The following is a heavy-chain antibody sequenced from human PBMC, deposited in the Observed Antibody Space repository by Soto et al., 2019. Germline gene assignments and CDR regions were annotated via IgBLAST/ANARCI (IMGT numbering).Heavy chain of an antibody. CDR3: ARHGVNGNHDC. CDR2: IYYTGLT. Sequence: QLQLQESGPGLVKPSETLSLTCTVSGGSISINNYYWGWIRQPPGKGPEWIGSIYYTGLTYYISSLKSRLTISLDTSTNQYSMRLRSVTAADTAVYYCARHGVNGNHDCWGQGTLIPVSS. V-gene: IGHV4-39*01. CDR1: GGSISINNYY. D-gene: IGHD2-8*01. J-gene: IGHJ4*02.